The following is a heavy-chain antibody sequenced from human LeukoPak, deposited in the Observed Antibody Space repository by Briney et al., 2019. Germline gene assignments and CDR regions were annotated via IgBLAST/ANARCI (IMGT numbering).Heavy chain of an antibody. CDR2: IYYSRST. CDR1: GGSISSSSYY. D-gene: IGHD4-23*01. Sequence: SETLSLTCTVSGGSISSSSYYWGWIRQPPGKGLEWIGSIYYSRSTYYNLSLKSRVTISVDTSKNQFSLKLSSVTAADTAVYYCARRGGNGLDYWGQGTLVTVSS. CDR3: ARRGGNGLDY. V-gene: IGHV4-39*01. J-gene: IGHJ4*02.